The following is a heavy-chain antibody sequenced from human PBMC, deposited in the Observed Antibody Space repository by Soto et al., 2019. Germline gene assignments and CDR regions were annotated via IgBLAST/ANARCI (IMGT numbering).Heavy chain of an antibody. CDR1: GFTFRTYG. V-gene: IGHV3-30*18. CDR3: ANTFYYDEEGFYYDKFDI. Sequence: QVQLVESGGGVVQPGRSLRLSCAASGFTFRTYGMNWVRQAPGKGLEWVALISHDGSNEKYADSVKGRFTISRDNSKNTLYLQMNNLRPEDTAVYFCANTFYYDEEGFYYDKFDIWGQGTVVTVSS. D-gene: IGHD3-22*01. J-gene: IGHJ3*02. CDR2: ISHDGSNE.